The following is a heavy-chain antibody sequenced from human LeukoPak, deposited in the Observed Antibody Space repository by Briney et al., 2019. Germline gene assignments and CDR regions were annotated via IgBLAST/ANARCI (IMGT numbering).Heavy chain of an antibody. J-gene: IGHJ3*02. Sequence: ASVKVSCKASGYIFTDYYIHWMRRAPGQGLEWMGRIIPILGIANYAQKFQGRVTITADKSTSTAYMELSSLRSEDTAVYYCARDSSGYYDAFDIWGQGTMVTVSS. CDR1: GYIFTDYY. CDR2: IIPILGIA. V-gene: IGHV1-69*04. CDR3: ARDSSGYYDAFDI. D-gene: IGHD3-22*01.